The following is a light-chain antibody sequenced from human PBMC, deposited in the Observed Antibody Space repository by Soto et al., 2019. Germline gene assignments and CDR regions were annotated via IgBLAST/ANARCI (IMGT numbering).Light chain of an antibody. CDR1: QSIGSL. Sequence: DIQMTQSPSTLSASIGDRVTITCRASQSIGSLLAWYQLQPGKAPKLLIYKASTLESGVPSRFSGSGSGTEFPLTISSMQPDDFATYYCQQYNTYSETWTFGQGTKVEI. J-gene: IGKJ1*01. V-gene: IGKV1-5*03. CDR3: QQYNTYSETWT. CDR2: KAS.